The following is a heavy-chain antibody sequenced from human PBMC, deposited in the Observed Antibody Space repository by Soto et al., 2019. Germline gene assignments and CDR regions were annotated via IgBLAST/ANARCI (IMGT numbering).Heavy chain of an antibody. CDR1: GFPFSNYV. D-gene: IGHD3-22*01. CDR2: ISHDGNNK. CDR3: AREDESSGYAGTFHH. Sequence: GGSLRLSCAASGFPFSNYVIHWVRPAPGQGLEWVALISHDGNNKQYGDSVTGRFTISRDNSKNTLSLQMDTLRAEDTAVYYCAREDESSGYAGTFHHWGQGTQVTVSS. V-gene: IGHV3-30-3*01. J-gene: IGHJ1*01.